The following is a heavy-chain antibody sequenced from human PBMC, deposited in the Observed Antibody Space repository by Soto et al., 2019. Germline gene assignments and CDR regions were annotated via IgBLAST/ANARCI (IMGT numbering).Heavy chain of an antibody. V-gene: IGHV1-69*13. CDR2: IITIFDTA. D-gene: IGHD6-6*01. J-gene: IGHJ6*02. CDR1: GGTFSSYA. CDR3: ARDRRQLASAYYYYYGMDV. Sequence: SVKVSCKASGGTFSSYAISWVRQAPGQGLELMGGIITIFDTANYAQKFQGRDTITADESTSTAYMELSSLRSEDTAVYYCARDRRQLASAYYYYYGMDVWGQGTTVTVSS.